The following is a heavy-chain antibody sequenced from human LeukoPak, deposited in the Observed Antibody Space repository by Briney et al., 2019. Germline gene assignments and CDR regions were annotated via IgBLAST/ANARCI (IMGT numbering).Heavy chain of an antibody. CDR2: ISYDGSNK. D-gene: IGHD3-10*01. CDR3: ARDSSGYGSRLQH. J-gene: IGHJ1*01. Sequence: PGGSLRLSCAASGFTFSSYAMHWVRQAPGKGLEWVAVISYDGSNKYYADSVKGRFTISRDNSKNTLYLQMNSLRAEDTAVYYCARDSSGYGSRLQHWGQGTLVTVSS. V-gene: IGHV3-30-3*01. CDR1: GFTFSSYA.